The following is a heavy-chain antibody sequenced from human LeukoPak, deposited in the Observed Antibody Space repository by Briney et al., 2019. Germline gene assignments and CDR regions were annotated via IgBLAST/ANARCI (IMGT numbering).Heavy chain of an antibody. J-gene: IGHJ3*02. CDR1: GGTFSSYA. CDR3: ASDIVVGGSGAFDI. Sequence: SVTVSYTASGGTFSSYAISWVRQAPGQGLGWMGGIIPIFGTANYAQKFQGRVTITADESTTTAYMELSSLRSEDTAVYYCASDIVVGGSGAFDIWGQGTMVTVSS. CDR2: IIPIFGTA. V-gene: IGHV1-69*01. D-gene: IGHD2-21*01.